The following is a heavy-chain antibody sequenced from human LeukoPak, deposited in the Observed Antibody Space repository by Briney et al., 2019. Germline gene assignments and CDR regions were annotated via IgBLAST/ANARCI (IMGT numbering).Heavy chain of an antibody. V-gene: IGHV3-74*01. Sequence: PGGSLRLSCADSGFTFSRYWMHWVRQTPGKGLVWVSGISADGSVTRYADSVKGRFTISRDNTKSTLYLQMHSLRAEDTAVYYCATAGGDGSRMGFDPWGQGTLVTVSS. D-gene: IGHD2-15*01. CDR1: GFTFSRYW. CDR3: ATAGGDGSRMGFDP. J-gene: IGHJ5*02. CDR2: ISADGSVT.